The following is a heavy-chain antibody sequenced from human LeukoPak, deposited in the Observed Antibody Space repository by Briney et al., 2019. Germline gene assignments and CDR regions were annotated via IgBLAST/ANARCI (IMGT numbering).Heavy chain of an antibody. CDR2: ISGSGGST. D-gene: IGHD5-24*01. CDR3: AKDLGDGDGYDY. J-gene: IGHJ4*02. V-gene: IGHV3-23*01. Sequence: GGSLRLSCAASGFTFSSYAMSWVRQAPGKGLERVSAISGSGGSTYYADSVKGRFTISRDNSKNTLYLQMNSLRAEDTAVYYCAKDLGDGDGYDYWGQGTLVTVSS. CDR1: GFTFSSYA.